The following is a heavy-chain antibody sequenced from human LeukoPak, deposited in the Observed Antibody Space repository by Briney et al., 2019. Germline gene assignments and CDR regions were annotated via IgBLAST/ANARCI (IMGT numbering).Heavy chain of an antibody. J-gene: IGHJ6*03. CDR3: ARGGGYYNFWSGDYYHYYYYMDV. CDR1: GFTFSSYA. Sequence: PGGSLRLSCAASGFTFSSYAMSWVRQAPGKGLEWVSAISGSGGSTYYADSVKGRFTVSRDNAKNTLYLQMNSLRAEDTAVYYCARGGGYYNFWSGDYYHYYYYMDVWGKGTTVTVSS. D-gene: IGHD3-3*01. V-gene: IGHV3-23*01. CDR2: ISGSGGST.